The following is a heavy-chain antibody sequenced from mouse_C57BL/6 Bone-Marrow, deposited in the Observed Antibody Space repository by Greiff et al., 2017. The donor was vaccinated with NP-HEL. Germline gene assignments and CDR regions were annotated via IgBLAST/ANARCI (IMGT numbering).Heavy chain of an antibody. Sequence: DAGGGLVQPKGSLKLSCAASGFTFNTYAMHWVRQAPGKGLEWVARIRSKSSNYATYYADSVKDRFTISRDDSQSMLYLQMNNLKTEDTAMYYCVRDQNYKDWFAYWGQGTLVTVSA. CDR1: GFTFNTYA. CDR2: IRSKSSNYAT. CDR3: VRDQNYKDWFAY. D-gene: IGHD2-12*01. V-gene: IGHV10-3*01. J-gene: IGHJ3*01.